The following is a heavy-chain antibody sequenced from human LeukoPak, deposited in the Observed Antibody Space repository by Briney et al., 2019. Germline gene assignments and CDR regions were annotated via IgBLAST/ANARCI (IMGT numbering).Heavy chain of an antibody. CDR1: NGAFTGYY. J-gene: IGHJ4*01. Sequence: TSETLSLTCTVSNGAFTGYYWGWIRQPPGKGLEWIGHTLYSGNTNYNPSLKSRVTISVDSSKNHFSLNLNSVTAADTPVYYCARGDSTSWSYYFDDWSHGSLVTFFS. V-gene: IGHV4-59*12. CDR2: TLYSGNT. CDR3: ARGDSTSWSYYFDD. D-gene: IGHD2-2*01.